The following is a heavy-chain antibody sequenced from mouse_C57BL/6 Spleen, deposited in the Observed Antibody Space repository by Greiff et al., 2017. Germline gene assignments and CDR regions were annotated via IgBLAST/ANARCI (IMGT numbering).Heavy chain of an antibody. CDR2: ISYDGSN. CDR1: GYSITSGYY. V-gene: IGHV3-6*01. CDR3: AREPVVPYYYAMDY. Sequence: ESGPGLVKPSQSLSLTCSVTGYSITSGYYWNWIRQFPGNKLEWMGYISYDGSNNYNPSLKNRISITRDTSKNQFFLKLNSVTTEDTATXYCAREPVVPYYYAMDYWGQGTSVTVSS. D-gene: IGHD1-1*01. J-gene: IGHJ4*01.